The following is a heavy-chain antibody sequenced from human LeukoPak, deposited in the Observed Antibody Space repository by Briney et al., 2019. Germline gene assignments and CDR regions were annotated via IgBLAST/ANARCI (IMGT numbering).Heavy chain of an antibody. V-gene: IGHV4-59*01. CDR2: IYYGGST. CDR3: ARVNAAFGSHSPFDY. CDR1: GGSISSYH. D-gene: IGHD1-26*01. Sequence: PSETLSLTCTVSGGSISSYHWSWIRQPPGKGLEWVGYIYYGGSTNYNPSLKSRVTISVDTSKPPFSLTLSSVTAADTAVYYCARVNAAFGSHSPFDYWGQGTLVTVSS. J-gene: IGHJ4*02.